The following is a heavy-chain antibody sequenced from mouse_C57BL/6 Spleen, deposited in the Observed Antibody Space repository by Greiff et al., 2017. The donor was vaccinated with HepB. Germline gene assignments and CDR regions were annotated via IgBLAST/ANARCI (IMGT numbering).Heavy chain of an antibody. J-gene: IGHJ2*01. Sequence: EVQLMESGGDLVKPGGSLKLSCAASGFTFSSYGMSWVRQTPDKRLEWVATISSGGSYTYYPDSVKGRFTISRDNAKNTLYLQMSSLKSEDTAMYYCAREAGYYFDYWGQGTTLTVSS. V-gene: IGHV5-6*01. CDR3: AREAGYYFDY. CDR2: ISSGGSYT. CDR1: GFTFSSYG. D-gene: IGHD4-1*01.